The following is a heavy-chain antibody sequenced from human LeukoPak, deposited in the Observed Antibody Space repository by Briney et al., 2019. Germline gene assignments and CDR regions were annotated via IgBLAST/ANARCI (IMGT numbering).Heavy chain of an antibody. Sequence: GASVKVSCKVSGYTLTELSMHWVRQAPGKGLEWMGGFDPEDGETIYAQKFQGRVTMTEDTSTDTAYMELSSLRSEDTAVYYCATAVITVAGPPFDYWGQGTLVTVSS. CDR2: FDPEDGET. CDR3: ATAVITVAGPPFDY. CDR1: GYTLTELS. J-gene: IGHJ4*02. D-gene: IGHD6-19*01. V-gene: IGHV1-24*01.